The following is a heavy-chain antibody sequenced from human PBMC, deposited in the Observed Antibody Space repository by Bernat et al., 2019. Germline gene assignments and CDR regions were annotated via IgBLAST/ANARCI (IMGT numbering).Heavy chain of an antibody. CDR2: ISYDGSNK. Sequence: QVQLVESGGGVVQPGRSLRLSCAASGFTFSSYGMHWVRQAPGKGLEWVAVISYDGSNKYYVDSVKGRFTISRDNSKNTLYLQMNSLRAEDTAVYYCAKDAGGDYDFWSGYSDWFDPWGQGTLVTVSS. CDR3: AKDAGGDYDFWSGYSDWFDP. CDR1: GFTFSSYG. J-gene: IGHJ5*02. V-gene: IGHV3-30*18. D-gene: IGHD3-3*01.